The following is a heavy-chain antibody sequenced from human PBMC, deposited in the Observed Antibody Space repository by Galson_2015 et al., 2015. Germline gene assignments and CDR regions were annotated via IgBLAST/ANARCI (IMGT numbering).Heavy chain of an antibody. D-gene: IGHD3-22*01. J-gene: IGHJ4*02. CDR3: ARTSPDSSGYYALDY. V-gene: IGHV4-39*01. Sequence: SETLSLTCTVSGGSISSSSDYWGWIRQPPGKGLEWIGNIYYSGSTYYNPSLKSRVTISVDTSKNQFSLKVSSVTAADTAVYYCARTSPDSSGYYALDYRGQGTLVTVSS. CDR1: GGSISSSSDY. CDR2: IYYSGST.